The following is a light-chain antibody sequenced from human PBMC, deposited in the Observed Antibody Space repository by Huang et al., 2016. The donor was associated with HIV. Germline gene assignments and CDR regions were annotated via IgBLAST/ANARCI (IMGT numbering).Light chain of an antibody. V-gene: IGKV1-33*01. CDR3: QQYKTLPPRT. J-gene: IGKJ4*01. CDR2: DAS. Sequence: DIQMTQSPSSLSASVGDRVTITCQASQDIDNYLNWFQQKSGKVPKLLIYDASNLETGVPSKCSGSGSGTEFTFTISSLQPEDIARYYCQQYKTLPPRTFGGGTKVEIK. CDR1: QDIDNY.